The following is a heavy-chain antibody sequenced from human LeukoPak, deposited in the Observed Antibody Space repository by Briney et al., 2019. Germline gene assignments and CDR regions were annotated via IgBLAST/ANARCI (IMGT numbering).Heavy chain of an antibody. V-gene: IGHV3-20*04. Sequence: GGSLRLSCAASGFTFDDYVMSWVRHAPGKGLEVGSSVNWSGGSTAYADSVKGRFTNSRDNAKNSLYLQMNSLRAEDPALYYCTRSSVNYPDYWGQGTLVTVSS. CDR1: GFTFDDYV. CDR3: TRSSVNYPDY. CDR2: VNWSGGST. J-gene: IGHJ4*02. D-gene: IGHD3-22*01.